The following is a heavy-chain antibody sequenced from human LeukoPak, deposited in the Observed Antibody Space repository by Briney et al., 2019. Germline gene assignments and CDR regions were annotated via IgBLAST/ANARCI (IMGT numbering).Heavy chain of an antibody. V-gene: IGHV3-15*01. CDR3: TTELDVRPNHY. CDR2: IKRKSDGGTT. CDR1: GLTFSNTW. D-gene: IGHD1-14*01. J-gene: IGHJ4*02. Sequence: GGSLRLSCAASGLTFSNTWMSWVRQAPGKGLEWVGRIKRKSDGGTTDYAAPVKGRFTISRDDSKNTLYLQMNSLKSEDTAVYYCTTELDVRPNHYWGQGTLVTVSS.